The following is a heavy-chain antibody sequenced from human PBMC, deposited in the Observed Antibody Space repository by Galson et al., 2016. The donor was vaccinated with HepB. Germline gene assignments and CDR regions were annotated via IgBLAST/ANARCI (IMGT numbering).Heavy chain of an antibody. V-gene: IGHV4-4*02. CDR2: IYHSGST. D-gene: IGHD2-2*01. CDR1: GGSISSTNW. CDR3: VREGLLGTTSCCKGFDS. J-gene: IGHJ4*02. Sequence: SETLSLTCAVSGGSISSTNWWSWVRQPPGKGLEWIGEIYHSGSTNYNPSLKSRVTMSVDMSNNQFSLTLTSVTAADTAVYYCVREGLLGTTSCCKGFDSWGQGALVTVSS.